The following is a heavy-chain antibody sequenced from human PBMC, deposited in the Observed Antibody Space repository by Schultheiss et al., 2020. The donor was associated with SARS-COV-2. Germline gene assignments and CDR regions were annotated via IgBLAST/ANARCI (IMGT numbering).Heavy chain of an antibody. CDR2: INSDGSST. V-gene: IGHV3-74*01. D-gene: IGHD3-22*01. CDR3: ASVAITPIVVVDDY. Sequence: GGSLRLSCAASGFTFSSYWMHWVRQAPGKGLVWVSRINSDGSSTSYADSVKGRFTISRDNAKNTLYLQMNSLRAEDTAVYYCASVAITPIVVVDDYWGQGTLVTVSS. CDR1: GFTFSSYW. J-gene: IGHJ4*02.